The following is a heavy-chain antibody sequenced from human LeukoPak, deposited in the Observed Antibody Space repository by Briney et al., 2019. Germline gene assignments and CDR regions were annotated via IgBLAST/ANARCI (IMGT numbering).Heavy chain of an antibody. CDR1: VGSINSGNW. J-gene: IGHJ6*02. CDR3: ATAPILRGEGGEHYKYGMDV. D-gene: IGHD2-2*02. CDR2: IYHNGTP. Sequence: SETLSLTCAVSVGSINSGNWWSWVRQSPGKGLGWIGEIYHNGTPNYNPSLKSRVTIPADTFKNHFSLKMTSVTAADTAVYYCATAPILRGEGGEHYKYGMDVWGQGTTVIVSS. V-gene: IGHV4-4*02.